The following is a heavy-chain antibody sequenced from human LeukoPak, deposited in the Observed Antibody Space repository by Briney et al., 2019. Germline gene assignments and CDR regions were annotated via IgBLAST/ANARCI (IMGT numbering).Heavy chain of an antibody. V-gene: IGHV3-23*01. CDR2: ISNNGGYT. Sequence: GGSLRLSCAASGFTFSSYAMSWVRQAPGKGLEWVSAISNNGGYTYYADSVQVRFTISRDNSKSTLCLQMNSLRAEDTAVYYCAKQLGYCSDGSCYFPYWGQGTLVTVSS. CDR1: GFTFSSYA. D-gene: IGHD2-15*01. J-gene: IGHJ4*02. CDR3: AKQLGYCSDGSCYFPY.